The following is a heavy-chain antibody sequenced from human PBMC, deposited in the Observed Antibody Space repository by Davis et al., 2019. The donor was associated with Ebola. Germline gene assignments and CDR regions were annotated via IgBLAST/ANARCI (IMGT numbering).Heavy chain of an antibody. CDR3: AKEGGGVTMIVVVWDYYYYMDV. Sequence: GESLKISCAASGFTVSSNYMSWVRQAPGKGLEWVSVIYSGGSTYYADSVKGRFTISRDNSKNTLYLQMNSLRAEDTAVYYCAKEGGGVTMIVVVWDYYYYMDVWGKGTTVTVSS. D-gene: IGHD3-22*01. J-gene: IGHJ6*03. CDR1: GFTVSSNY. CDR2: IYSGGST. V-gene: IGHV3-53*01.